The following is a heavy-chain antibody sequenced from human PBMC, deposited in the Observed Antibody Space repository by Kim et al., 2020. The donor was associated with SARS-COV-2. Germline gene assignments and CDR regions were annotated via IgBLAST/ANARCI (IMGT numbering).Heavy chain of an antibody. D-gene: IGHD2-8*01. V-gene: IGHV3-20*04. CDR2: INWSGSST. Sequence: GGSLGLSCEASGFTFANHGMSWVRQAPGRGLEWISAINWSGSSTKYVDSVKGRFTISRDNAKNTLSLQMNRLKPEDTAFYYCARRPQAGHAREFDYWGQGVPVTVSS. J-gene: IGHJ4*02. CDR3: ARRPQAGHAREFDY. CDR1: GFTFANHG.